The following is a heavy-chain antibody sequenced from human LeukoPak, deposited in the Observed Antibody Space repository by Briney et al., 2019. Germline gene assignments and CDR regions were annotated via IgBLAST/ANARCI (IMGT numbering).Heavy chain of an antibody. CDR1: GFTFNNFW. Sequence: GGSLRLSCAASGFTFNNFWKLWVRQAPGKVLVGLANTKQDGSEKYYVDSVKGRFTISRDNAKNSLYLQMMSLRAEDTAVYYCAREGANDAFDIWGQGTMVTVSS. CDR2: TKQDGSEK. V-gene: IGHV3-7*01. CDR3: AREGANDAFDI. J-gene: IGHJ3*02.